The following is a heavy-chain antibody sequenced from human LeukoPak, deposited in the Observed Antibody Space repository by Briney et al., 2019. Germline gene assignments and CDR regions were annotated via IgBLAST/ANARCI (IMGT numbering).Heavy chain of an antibody. CDR2: IYYSGST. Sequence: SETLSLTCTVSGGSISSYYWSWIRQPPGKGLEWIGYIYYSGSTNYNPSLKSRVTISVDTSKNQFSLKLSSVTAADTAVYYCARDGATMVRGVIVHYYYGMDVWGQGTTVTVSS. CDR1: GGSISSYY. D-gene: IGHD3-10*01. V-gene: IGHV4-59*01. J-gene: IGHJ6*02. CDR3: ARDGATMVRGVIVHYYYGMDV.